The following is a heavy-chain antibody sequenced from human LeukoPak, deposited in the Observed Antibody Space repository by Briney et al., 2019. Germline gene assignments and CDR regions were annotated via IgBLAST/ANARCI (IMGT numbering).Heavy chain of an antibody. Sequence: SVKVCCKASGRTFSSYAISWVRQAPGQGLEWMGRIIPIFGTANYAQKFQGRVTITTDESTSTAYMELSSLRSEDTALYYCARARYFDWLNDYWGQGTLVTVSS. D-gene: IGHD3-9*01. J-gene: IGHJ4*02. V-gene: IGHV1-69*05. CDR3: ARARYFDWLNDY. CDR2: IIPIFGTA. CDR1: GRTFSSYA.